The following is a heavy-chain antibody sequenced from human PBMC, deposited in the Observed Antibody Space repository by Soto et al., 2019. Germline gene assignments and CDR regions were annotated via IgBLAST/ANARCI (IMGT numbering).Heavy chain of an antibody. CDR1: GYTFTTYW. CDR3: ARTSAAGKYYYGMDV. CDR2: IYPGDSDT. D-gene: IGHD6-13*01. J-gene: IGHJ6*02. V-gene: IGHV5-51*01. Sequence: GESLKISCKGSGYTFTTYWIGWVRQMPGKGPEWMGIIYPGDSDTRYSPSFQGQITISADKSISTAYLQWSSLKASDTAMYYCARTSAAGKYYYGMDVWGQGTTVTVS.